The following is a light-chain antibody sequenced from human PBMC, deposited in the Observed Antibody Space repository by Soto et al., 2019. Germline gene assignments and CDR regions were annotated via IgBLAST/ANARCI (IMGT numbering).Light chain of an antibody. J-gene: IGKJ1*01. V-gene: IGKV1-39*01. Sequence: MRQSPATLSASVGDRVTITCRASQSINWYLNWYQQKPGKAPNLLIYAASSLQSGVPSRFSGSGSGTDFTLTISSLQSEDFATYYCQQHYIAPWTFGQGTKVDIK. CDR2: AAS. CDR1: QSINWY. CDR3: QQHYIAPWT.